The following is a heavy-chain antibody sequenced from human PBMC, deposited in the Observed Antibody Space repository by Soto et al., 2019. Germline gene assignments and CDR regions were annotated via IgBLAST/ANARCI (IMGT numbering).Heavy chain of an antibody. V-gene: IGHV4-30-4*01. CDR2: IYNGGRT. Sequence: QVQLQESGPGLVKPSQTLSLTCTVSGGSISTVNYWWSWIRQSPDMGLVWIGHIYNGGRTYNNPSLESRVTMSVDTSKNQLSLTLCSVSAADTAVYYCARGPSGDKVDSWGQGTLVTVSS. CDR1: GGSISTVNYW. D-gene: IGHD7-27*01. J-gene: IGHJ4*02. CDR3: ARGPSGDKVDS.